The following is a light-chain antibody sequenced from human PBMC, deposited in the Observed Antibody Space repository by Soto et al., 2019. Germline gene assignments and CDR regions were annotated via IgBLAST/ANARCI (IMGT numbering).Light chain of an antibody. Sequence: EIVMTQSPATLSGSPGERATLSCRASQSVNSHLAWYHQKPGQAPRLLIYGASTRATGIPARFSGSGSGTDFTLTISSLQPEDFAVYYGQQYNNWPRTFGQGTKVEIK. CDR3: QQYNNWPRT. J-gene: IGKJ1*01. CDR1: QSVNSH. CDR2: GAS. V-gene: IGKV3-15*01.